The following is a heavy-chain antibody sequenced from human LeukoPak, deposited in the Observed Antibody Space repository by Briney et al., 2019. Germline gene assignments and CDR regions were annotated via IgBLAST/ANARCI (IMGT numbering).Heavy chain of an antibody. CDR2: INYSEST. Sequence: SETLSLTCTVSGGSISSYYWSWIRQPPGKGLEWIGYINYSESTNYNPPLKSRVTISLDTSKNQFSLKLSSVTAADTAVYYCARFDGRYDVLDYWGQGTLVTVSS. CDR3: ARFDGRYDVLDY. D-gene: IGHD3-16*01. J-gene: IGHJ4*02. V-gene: IGHV4-59*01. CDR1: GGSISSYY.